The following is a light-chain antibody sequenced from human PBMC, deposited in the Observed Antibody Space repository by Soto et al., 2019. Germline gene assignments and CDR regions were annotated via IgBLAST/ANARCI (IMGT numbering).Light chain of an antibody. CDR2: FAS. CDR1: QTVSNN. CDR3: QHYNEWPLT. Sequence: ERVMTQFPATLSVSPAAKATLSCRASQTVSNNLAWYQQKPGQAPRLLIYFASTRATGVPARFSGSGSGTEFTLTISNLQSEDSAVYYCQHYNEWPLTFGGGTKLETK. V-gene: IGKV3-15*01. J-gene: IGKJ4*01.